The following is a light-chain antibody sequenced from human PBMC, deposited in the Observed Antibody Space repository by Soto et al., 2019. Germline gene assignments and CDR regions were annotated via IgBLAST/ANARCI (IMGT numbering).Light chain of an antibody. CDR2: DAS. V-gene: IGKV1-5*02. CDR1: QSISWW. J-gene: IGKJ1*01. Sequence: DIQMTQSPSTLSASIGARVTIICRASQSISWWLAWYQKKPGKAPNLLISDASNLESGVPLRFSGVVSGTEFNLTISRLQTDDVATYECQQYNNYRWTFGQLTKVDIK. CDR3: QQYNNYRWT.